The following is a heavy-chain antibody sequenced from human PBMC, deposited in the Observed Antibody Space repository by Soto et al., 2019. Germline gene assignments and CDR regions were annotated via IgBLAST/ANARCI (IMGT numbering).Heavy chain of an antibody. Sequence: ASVKVSCKXSGYTFTGYYMHWVRQAPGQGLEWMGWINPNSGGTNYAQKFQGRVTMTRDTSISTAYMELSRLRSDDTAVYYCARDTPCIVEAAIYYYYGMDVWGQGTTVTVSS. CDR1: GYTFTGYY. J-gene: IGHJ6*02. CDR2: INPNSGGT. CDR3: ARDTPCIVEAAIYYYYGMDV. D-gene: IGHD2-2*01. V-gene: IGHV1-2*02.